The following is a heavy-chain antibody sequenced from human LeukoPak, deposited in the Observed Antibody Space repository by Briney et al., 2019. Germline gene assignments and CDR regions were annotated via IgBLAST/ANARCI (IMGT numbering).Heavy chain of an antibody. CDR3: ARTRLWFGVNLYYYYMDV. J-gene: IGHJ6*03. V-gene: IGHV1-2*02. Sequence: GASVKVSCKASGYTFTGYYMHWVRQAPGQRLEWMGWINPNSGGTNYAQKFQGRVTMTRDTSISTAYMELSRLRSDDTAVYYCARTRLWFGVNLYYYYMDVWGKGTTVTISS. D-gene: IGHD3-10*01. CDR1: GYTFTGYY. CDR2: INPNSGGT.